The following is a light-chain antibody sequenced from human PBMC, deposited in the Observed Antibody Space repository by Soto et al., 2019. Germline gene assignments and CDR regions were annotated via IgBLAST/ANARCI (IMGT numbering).Light chain of an antibody. Sequence: QSALTQPASVSGSPEQSITISCTGTSSDVGGYNYVSWYQQHPGKAPKLMIYEVSNRPSGVSNRFSGSKSGNTAYLTISGLQAEDEADYNCSSYTSSSTLVFGGGTKLTVL. CDR2: EVS. CDR3: SSYTSSSTLV. J-gene: IGLJ2*01. V-gene: IGLV2-14*01. CDR1: SSDVGGYNY.